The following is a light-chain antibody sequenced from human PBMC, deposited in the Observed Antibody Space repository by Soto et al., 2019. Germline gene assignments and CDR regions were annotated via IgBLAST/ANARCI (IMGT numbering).Light chain of an antibody. J-gene: IGKJ2*01. CDR2: GAS. Sequence: EIVLTQSPGTLSLSPGERATLSCRASQSVSSSYLAGYQQKPGQAPRLLIYGASSRATGIPDRFSGSGSGTDFTLTISRLEPEDFAVYYCQQYGSSSLMYTFGQGNKLEIK. CDR3: QQYGSSSLMYT. V-gene: IGKV3-20*01. CDR1: QSVSSSY.